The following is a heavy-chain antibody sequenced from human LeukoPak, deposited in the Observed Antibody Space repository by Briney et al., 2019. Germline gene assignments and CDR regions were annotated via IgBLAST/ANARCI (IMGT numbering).Heavy chain of an antibody. J-gene: IGHJ4*02. V-gene: IGHV3-30*04. CDR3: AKQSYYDSSGYVGSFDY. Sequence: GGSLRLSCAASGFTFSSYVMHWVRQAPGKGLEWVAIISYDGSNEYYADSVKGRFTISRDNSKNTLYLQMNSLRAEDTAVYYCAKQSYYDSSGYVGSFDYWGQGTLVTVSS. CDR2: ISYDGSNE. D-gene: IGHD3-22*01. CDR1: GFTFSSYV.